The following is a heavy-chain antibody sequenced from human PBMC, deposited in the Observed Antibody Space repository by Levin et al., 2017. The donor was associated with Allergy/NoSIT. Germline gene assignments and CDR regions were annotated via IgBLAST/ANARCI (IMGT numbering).Heavy chain of an antibody. J-gene: IGHJ3*02. CDR1: GFTFSHVW. CDR3: TTAEVIDAFDI. V-gene: IGHV3-15*01. Sequence: GGSLRLSCVASGFTFSHVWMHWVRQAPGKGLEWVGRIKTKAEGEPRDYGAPVKGRFTISRDESKSTLYLQMNSLETEDTAVYFCTTAEVIDAFDIWGQGTMVTVSS. D-gene: IGHD2-21*01. CDR2: IKTKAEGEPR.